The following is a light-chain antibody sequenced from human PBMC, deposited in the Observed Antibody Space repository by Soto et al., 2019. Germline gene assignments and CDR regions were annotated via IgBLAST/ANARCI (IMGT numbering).Light chain of an antibody. J-gene: IGKJ4*01. CDR3: QQCSDWPLT. V-gene: IGKV3-11*01. CDR2: DAS. Sequence: EIVLTQSPVTVSLSPGERATLSCRASQSVSSDLAWYQQKPGQVPRLFIYDASNRVTGVPARFSGSGSGTDFTLTISSLEPEDFAIYYCQQCSDWPLTFGGGTKVEI. CDR1: QSVSSD.